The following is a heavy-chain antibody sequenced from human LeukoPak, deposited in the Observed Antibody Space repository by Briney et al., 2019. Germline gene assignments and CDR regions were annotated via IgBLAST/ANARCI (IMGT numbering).Heavy chain of an antibody. V-gene: IGHV4-4*02. CDR2: VHLNGAT. CDR3: TRESGAFSPFGC. Sequence: PSGTLSLTCAVSGGSITTTNWWRWVRQPPGKGLEWIGEVHLNGATNYNPSLESRFSMSIDKSNNHLSLEVTSVTAADTAMYYCTRESGAFSPFGCGGQGTLVAVSS. J-gene: IGHJ4*02. CDR1: GGSITTTNW. D-gene: IGHD1-26*01.